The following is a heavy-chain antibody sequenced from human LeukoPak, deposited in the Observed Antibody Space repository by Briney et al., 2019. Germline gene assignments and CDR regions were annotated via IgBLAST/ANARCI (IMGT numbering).Heavy chain of an antibody. CDR3: ARVTDGYNYGKAFDY. D-gene: IGHD5-12*01. V-gene: IGHV4-59*08. CDR2: IYYSEST. J-gene: IGHJ4*02. Sequence: SETLSLTCTVSGGSISSYYWSWIRQPPGKGLEWIGYIYYSESTNYNPSLKSRVTISVDTSKNQFSLKLSSVTAADSAVYYCARVTDGYNYGKAFDYWDQGTLVTVSS. CDR1: GGSISSYY.